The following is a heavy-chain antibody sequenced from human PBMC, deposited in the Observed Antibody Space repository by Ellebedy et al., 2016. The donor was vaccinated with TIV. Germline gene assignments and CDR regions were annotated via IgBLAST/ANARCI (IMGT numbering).Heavy chain of an antibody. D-gene: IGHD3-10*01. CDR1: GFPFSSSW. Sequence: GESLKISCGASGFPFSSSWMSWVRQAPGKGLEWVANINQDGSEKYYVDSVKGRLTISRDNGKNSLFLEMSSLRAEDTAMYYCARDSERRRSWDNDYWGQGTMVTVSS. V-gene: IGHV3-7*03. J-gene: IGHJ4*02. CDR2: INQDGSEK. CDR3: ARDSERRRSWDNDY.